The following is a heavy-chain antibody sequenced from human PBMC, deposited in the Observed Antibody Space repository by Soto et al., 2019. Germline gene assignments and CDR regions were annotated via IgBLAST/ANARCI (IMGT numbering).Heavy chain of an antibody. CDR1: GGTFSSHV. Sequence: QVQLVQSGAEVKKPGSSVKVSCKASGGTFSSHVFNWVRQAPGQGLEWMGGIMPIIGTANYAQKFQGRVTITADESTSTAYMELCSLRSEVTAVYYCARDLEFRDGNISHLDYWGQGTLVTVSS. CDR2: IMPIIGTA. V-gene: IGHV1-69*01. J-gene: IGHJ4*02. CDR3: ARDLEFRDGNISHLDY. D-gene: IGHD3-10*01.